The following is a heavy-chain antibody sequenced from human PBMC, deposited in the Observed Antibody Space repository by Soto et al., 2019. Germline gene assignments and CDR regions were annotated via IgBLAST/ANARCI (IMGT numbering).Heavy chain of an antibody. CDR2: IWYDGSNK. J-gene: IGHJ4*02. V-gene: IGHV3-33*01. CDR1: GFTFSSYG. D-gene: IGHD3-3*01. Sequence: QVQLVESGGGVVQPGRSLRLSCAASGFTFSSYGMHWVRQAPGKGLEWVAVIWYDGSNKYYADSVKGRFTISRDNFKNTLYLQVDSLRAEDTGVYYCARGVQSGYPFDHWGQGTLVTVSS. CDR3: ARGVQSGYPFDH.